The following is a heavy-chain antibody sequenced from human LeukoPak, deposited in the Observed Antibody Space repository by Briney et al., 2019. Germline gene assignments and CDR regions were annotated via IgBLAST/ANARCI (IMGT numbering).Heavy chain of an antibody. D-gene: IGHD3-10*01. CDR1: GYSISSGYY. Sequence: SETLSLTCTVSGYSISSGYYWGWIRQPAGKGLEWIGRIYTSGSTNYNPSLKSRVTISVDTSKNQFSLKLSSVTAADTAVYYCARGGVWFGELYFDYWGQGTLVTVSS. CDR3: ARGGVWFGELYFDY. V-gene: IGHV4-61*02. J-gene: IGHJ4*02. CDR2: IYTSGST.